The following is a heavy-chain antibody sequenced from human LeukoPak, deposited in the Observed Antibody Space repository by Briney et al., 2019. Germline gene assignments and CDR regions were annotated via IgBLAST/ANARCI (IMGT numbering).Heavy chain of an antibody. CDR3: ARVFDSTVTDDY. V-gene: IGHV1-46*01. Sequence: GASVKVSCKASGYTFISYDMQWVRQAPGQGLEWMGRINPRGGSTSYAQKFQGRVTMTRDTSTATVYMELSSLRSEDTAVYYCARVFDSTVTDDYWGQGTLVTVSS. D-gene: IGHD4-17*01. CDR2: INPRGGST. J-gene: IGHJ4*02. CDR1: GYTFISYD.